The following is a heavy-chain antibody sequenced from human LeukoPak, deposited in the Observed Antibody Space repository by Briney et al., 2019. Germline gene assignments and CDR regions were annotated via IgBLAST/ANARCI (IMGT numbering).Heavy chain of an antibody. CDR1: GYSFTDYY. CDR3: AREYYDSSGLKYAFDI. D-gene: IGHD3-22*01. Sequence: ASVKVSCKASGYSFTDYYLHWVRQAPGQGLEWMGCIDPDTGGTKFAQKFQGGVTMTGDTSVSTAYMELSSLRSDDTAVYYCAREYYDSSGLKYAFDIWGQGTMVTVSS. CDR2: IDPDTGGT. V-gene: IGHV1-2*02. J-gene: IGHJ3*02.